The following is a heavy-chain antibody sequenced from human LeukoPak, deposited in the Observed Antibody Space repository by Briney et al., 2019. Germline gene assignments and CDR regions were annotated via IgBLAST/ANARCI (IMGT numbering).Heavy chain of an antibody. Sequence: SETLSLTCTVSGGSISSYYWSWIRQPPGKGLEWIGYIYYSGSTNYNPSLKSRVTISVDTSKNQLSLKLSSVTAADTAVYYCARGHDYFYYFDYWGQGTLVTVSS. D-gene: IGHD3-16*01. CDR3: ARGHDYFYYFDY. J-gene: IGHJ4*02. V-gene: IGHV4-59*01. CDR1: GGSISSYY. CDR2: IYYSGST.